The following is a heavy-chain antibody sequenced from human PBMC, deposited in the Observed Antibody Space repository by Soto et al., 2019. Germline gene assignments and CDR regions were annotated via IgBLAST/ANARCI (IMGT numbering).Heavy chain of an antibody. D-gene: IGHD2-15*01. J-gene: IGHJ4*02. CDR1: GGSISSYY. Sequence: SETLSLTCTVSGGSISSYYWSWIRQPPGKGLEWIGYIYYSGSTNYNPSLKSRVTISVDTSKNQFSLKLSSVTAADTAVYYCARDGISGGYCSGGSCYIWGQGTLVTVSS. V-gene: IGHV4-59*01. CDR3: ARDGISGGYCSGGSCYI. CDR2: IYYSGST.